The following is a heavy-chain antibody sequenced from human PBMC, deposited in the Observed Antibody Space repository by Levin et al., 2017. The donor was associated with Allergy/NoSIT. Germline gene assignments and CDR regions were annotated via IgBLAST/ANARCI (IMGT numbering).Heavy chain of an antibody. CDR1: GGSISSGGYY. Sequence: SETLSLTCTVSGGSISSGGYYWSWIRQHPGKGLEWIGYIYYSGSTYYNPSLKSRVTISVDTSKNQFSLKLSSVTAADTAVYYCARGKFYCSGGSCYSSWFDPWGQGTLVTVSS. J-gene: IGHJ5*02. V-gene: IGHV4-31*03. CDR3: ARGKFYCSGGSCYSSWFDP. CDR2: IYYSGST. D-gene: IGHD2-15*01.